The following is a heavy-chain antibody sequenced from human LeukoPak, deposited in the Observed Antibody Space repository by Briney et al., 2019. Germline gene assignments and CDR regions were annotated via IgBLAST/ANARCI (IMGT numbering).Heavy chain of an antibody. CDR1: GFTFSAYW. CDR2: IKQDGSET. Sequence: HTGGSLRLSCAASGFTFSAYWMSWVRQAPGKGLEWVANIKQDGSETNYVESVKGRFTISRDSAKNLMFLRINSLRAEDTAVYYCARDPLEWAKRAFDIWGQGTVVTVSS. CDR3: ARDPLEWAKRAFDI. J-gene: IGHJ3*02. V-gene: IGHV3-7*01. D-gene: IGHD3-3*01.